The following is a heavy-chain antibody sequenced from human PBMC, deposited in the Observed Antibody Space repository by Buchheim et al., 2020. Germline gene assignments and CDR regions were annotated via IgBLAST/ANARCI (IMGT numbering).Heavy chain of an antibody. V-gene: IGHV4-34*01. CDR2: IYYSGST. D-gene: IGHD6-13*01. CDR1: GGSFSGYY. Sequence: QVQLQQWGAGLLKPSETLSLTCAVYGGSFSGYYWSWIRQPPGKGLEWIGYIYYSGSTYYNPSLKSRVTISVDTSKNQFSLKLSSVTAADTAVYYCAREGSSWFSPHFDYWGQGTL. CDR3: AREGSSWFSPHFDY. J-gene: IGHJ4*02.